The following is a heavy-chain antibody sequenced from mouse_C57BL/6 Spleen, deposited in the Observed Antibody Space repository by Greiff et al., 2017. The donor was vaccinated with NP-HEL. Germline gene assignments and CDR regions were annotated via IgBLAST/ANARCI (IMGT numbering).Heavy chain of an antibody. J-gene: IGHJ1*03. D-gene: IGHD1-1*01. CDR1: GFTFSSYG. Sequence: EVKLLESGGDLVKPGGSLKLSCAASGFTFSSYGMSWVRQTPDKRLEWVATISSGGSYTYYPDSVKGRFTLSRDNAKNTLYLQMSSLKSEDTAMYYCARPTVAADWYFDVWGTGTTVTVSS. V-gene: IGHV5-6*01. CDR2: ISSGGSYT. CDR3: ARPTVAADWYFDV.